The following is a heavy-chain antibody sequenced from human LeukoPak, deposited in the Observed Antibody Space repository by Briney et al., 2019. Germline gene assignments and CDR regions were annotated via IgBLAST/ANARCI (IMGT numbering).Heavy chain of an antibody. CDR3: AKCIASGSYSFRFDY. J-gene: IGHJ4*02. CDR1: GGSISSYY. D-gene: IGHD3-10*01. CDR2: IYYSGST. V-gene: IGHV4-59*08. Sequence: SETLSLTCTVSGGSISSYYWSWIRQPPGKGLEWIGYIYYSGSTNYNPSLKSRVTISVDTSKNQFSLKLSSVTAADTALYYCAKCIASGSYSFRFDYWGQGTLVTVSS.